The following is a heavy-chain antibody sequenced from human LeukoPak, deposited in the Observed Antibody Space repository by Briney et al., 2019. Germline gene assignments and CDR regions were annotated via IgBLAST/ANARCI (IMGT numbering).Heavy chain of an antibody. CDR2: IYYSGST. V-gene: IGHV4-31*03. Sequence: PSETLSLTCTVSGGSISSGGYYWSWIRQHPGKGLEWIGYIYYSGSTYYNPSLKSRVTISVDTSKNQFSLKLSSVTAADTAVYYCARIILCRGGSCLDYWGQGTLVTVSS. CDR3: ARIILCRGGSCLDY. J-gene: IGHJ4*02. D-gene: IGHD2-15*01. CDR1: GGSISSGGYY.